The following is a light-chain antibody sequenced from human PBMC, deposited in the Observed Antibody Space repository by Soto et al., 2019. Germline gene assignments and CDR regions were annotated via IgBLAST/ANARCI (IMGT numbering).Light chain of an antibody. Sequence: QSALTQPASVSGSPGQSITISCTGTSSDVGGYTYVSWYQQHPGKAPKLMIYQVSNRPSGVSNRFSGSKSGNTASLTISGLQTEDEADYYCSSYTNSNTRVSGGGTKVTVL. J-gene: IGLJ3*02. CDR2: QVS. V-gene: IGLV2-14*01. CDR1: SSDVGGYTY. CDR3: SSYTNSNTRV.